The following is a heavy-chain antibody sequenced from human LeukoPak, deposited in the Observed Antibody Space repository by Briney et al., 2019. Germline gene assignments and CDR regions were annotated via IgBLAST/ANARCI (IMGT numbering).Heavy chain of an antibody. V-gene: IGHV1-2*02. Sequence: GGSVKVSCKASGYTFTSYYMHWVRQAPGQGLEWLGWITPNSGGTTYAQNFQGRVTMTRDTSMNTAYLELNSLRSDDTAVYYRAGDGHYSSSWYYSHFYYYYMDVWGKGTTVTVSS. CDR2: ITPNSGGT. CDR3: AGDGHYSSSWYYSHFYYYYMDV. J-gene: IGHJ6*03. CDR1: GYTFTSYY. D-gene: IGHD6-13*01.